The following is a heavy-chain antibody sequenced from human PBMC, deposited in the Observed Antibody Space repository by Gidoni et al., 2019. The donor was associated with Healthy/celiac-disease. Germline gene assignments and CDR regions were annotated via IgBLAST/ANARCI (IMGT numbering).Heavy chain of an antibody. J-gene: IGHJ4*02. CDR2: IRSKAYGGTT. Sequence: EVQLVESGGGLVQPGRSLRLSCTASGFTFGDYAMSWFRQAPGKGLEGVGFIRSKAYGGTTEYAASVKGRFTISRDDSKSIAYLQMNSLKTEDTAVYYCTRGGYSSSSDYWGQGTLVTVSS. CDR1: GFTFGDYA. D-gene: IGHD6-6*01. CDR3: TRGGYSSSSDY. V-gene: IGHV3-49*03.